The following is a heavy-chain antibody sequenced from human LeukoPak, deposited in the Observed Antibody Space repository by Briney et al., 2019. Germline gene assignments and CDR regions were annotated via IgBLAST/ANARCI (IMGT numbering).Heavy chain of an antibody. CDR1: GFTFSNYA. CDR3: AKVRDSATVTGRFDN. V-gene: IGHV3-23*01. Sequence: GGSLRLSCAASGFTFSNYALSWVRQAPGKGPEWVSGISGGGGSTYYADSVKGRFTISRDKSKNTLYLQMDSLRAEDTAVYYCAKVRDSATVTGRFDNWGQGTMVTVSS. J-gene: IGHJ5*02. D-gene: IGHD4-17*01. CDR2: ISGGGGST.